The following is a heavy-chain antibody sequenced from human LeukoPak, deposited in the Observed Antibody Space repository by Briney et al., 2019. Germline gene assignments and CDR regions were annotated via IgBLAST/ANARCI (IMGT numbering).Heavy chain of an antibody. CDR1: GFTFSSYG. CDR3: AKDVRMVAGWGFDY. V-gene: IGHV3-23*01. J-gene: IGHJ4*02. CDR2: ISGTTGST. D-gene: IGHD2-15*01. Sequence: GGSLRLSCAASGFTFSSYGMSWVRQAPGKGLEWVSGISGTTGSTDYADSAKGRFTISRDNSRNILYLQMNSLRAEDTAVYYCAKDVRMVAGWGFDYWGQGTLVTISS.